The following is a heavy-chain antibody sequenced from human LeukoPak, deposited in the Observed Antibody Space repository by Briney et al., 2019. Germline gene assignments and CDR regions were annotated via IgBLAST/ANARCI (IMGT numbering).Heavy chain of an antibody. Sequence: PGGSLRLSCAASGFTFSNYWMHWVRQAPGKGLVWVSRINSDGINTSYADSVKGRFTISRDNAKNTLNLQMNSLRAEDTAVYYCARALRYSGYVGDRAETFDYWGQGTLVTVSS. CDR2: INSDGINT. D-gene: IGHD5-12*01. CDR3: ARALRYSGYVGDRAETFDY. J-gene: IGHJ4*02. V-gene: IGHV3-74*01. CDR1: GFTFSNYW.